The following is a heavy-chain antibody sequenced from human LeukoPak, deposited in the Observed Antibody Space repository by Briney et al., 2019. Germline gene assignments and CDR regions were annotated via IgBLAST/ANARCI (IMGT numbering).Heavy chain of an antibody. CDR2: IYYSGST. V-gene: IGHV4-59*12. D-gene: IGHD3-22*01. Sequence: TSETLSLTCTVSGGSISSYYWYWIRQPPGKGLEWIGYIYYSGSTNSNPSLRSRVTISVDTSRNQFSLKLSSVTAADTAMYYCARYWGPYDNSGAYFDYWGQGTLVTVSS. CDR3: ARYWGPYDNSGAYFDY. J-gene: IGHJ4*02. CDR1: GGSISSYY.